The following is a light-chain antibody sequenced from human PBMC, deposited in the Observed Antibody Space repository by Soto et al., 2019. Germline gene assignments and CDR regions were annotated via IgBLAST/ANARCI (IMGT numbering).Light chain of an antibody. CDR3: QQFNSYSGLT. CDR1: QSISSW. V-gene: IGKV1-5*03. Sequence: DIQMTQSPSTLSASVGDRVIITCWASQSISSWLAWYQQKPGKAPKLLIYKASSLESGVPLRFSGSGSGTEFTLTISSLQPDDFATYYCQQFNSYSGLTFGGGTKVEIK. CDR2: KAS. J-gene: IGKJ4*01.